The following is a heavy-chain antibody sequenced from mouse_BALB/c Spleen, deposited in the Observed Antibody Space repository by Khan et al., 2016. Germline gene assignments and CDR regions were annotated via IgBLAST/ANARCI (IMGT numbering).Heavy chain of an antibody. CDR1: GYTFTNYG. CDR3: ARYRYENGSSRYFEG. V-gene: IGHV9-3-1*01. D-gene: IGHD1-1*01. CDR2: INTYSGES. Sequence: QIQLVQSGPELKKPGKTVKISCKASGYTFTNYGMNWVKQAPGKGLKWMGWINTYSGESTYADDFKGRFAFSLETSANTAYLQLNNLNNEATATYYCARYRYENGSSRYFEGWGAGTTVTVSA. J-gene: IGHJ1*01.